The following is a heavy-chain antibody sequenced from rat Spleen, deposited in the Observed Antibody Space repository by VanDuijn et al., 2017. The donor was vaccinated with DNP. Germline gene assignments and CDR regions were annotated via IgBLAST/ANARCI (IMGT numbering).Heavy chain of an antibody. CDR2: ISYDSGTT. V-gene: IGHV5-20*01. CDR1: GFSFSDYY. Sequence: EVQLVESGGGPVQPGRSLKLSCAASGFSFSDYYMAWVRQAPTKGLEWVASISYDSGTTYYRDSVKGRFTISRNNARSTLYLQMDRLRSEDTAAYYCAGRPPPTRGPFDYWGQGVTVTVSS. J-gene: IGHJ2*01. CDR3: AGRPPPTRGPFDY. D-gene: IGHD1-4*01.